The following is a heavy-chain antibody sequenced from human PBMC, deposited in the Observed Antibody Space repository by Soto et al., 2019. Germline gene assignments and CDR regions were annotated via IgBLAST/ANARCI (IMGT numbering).Heavy chain of an antibody. CDR3: ARGGYCSSSSCYLASWFDP. V-gene: IGHV5-51*01. Sequence: PGESLKISCKGSGYSFTSYWIGWVRQMPGKGLEWMGIIYPGDSDTRYSPSFQGQVTISADKSVSTAYLQWSSLKASDTAMYYCARGGYCSSSSCYLASWFDPWGQGTLVTVSS. J-gene: IGHJ5*02. CDR2: IYPGDSDT. CDR1: GYSFTSYW. D-gene: IGHD2-2*01.